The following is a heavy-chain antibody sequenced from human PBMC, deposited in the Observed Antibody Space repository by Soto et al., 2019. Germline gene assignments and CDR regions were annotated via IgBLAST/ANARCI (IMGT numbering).Heavy chain of an antibody. CDR1: GGTFSSYT. CDR2: IIPILGIA. J-gene: IGHJ3*02. D-gene: IGHD6-13*01. V-gene: IGHV1-69*04. CDR3: ARDSLVIAAPAFDI. Sequence: GASVKVSCKASGGTFSSYTISWVRQAPGQGLEWMRRIIPILGIANYAQKFQGRVTITADKSTSTAYMELSSLRSEDTAVYYCARDSLVIAAPAFDIWGQGAMVTVSS.